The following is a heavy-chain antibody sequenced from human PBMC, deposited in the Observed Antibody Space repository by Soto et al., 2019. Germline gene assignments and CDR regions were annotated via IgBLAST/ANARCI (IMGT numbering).Heavy chain of an antibody. CDR1: GFTFTDYG. J-gene: IGHJ6*02. CDR3: AKDYGDTLGVLAL. V-gene: IGHV3-30*18. CDR2: ISYDGSNK. Sequence: QVHLVESGGGVVQPGTSLRLSCAASGFTFTDYGMHWVRQAPGKGLEWVAVISYDGSNKYYADSVKGRFTISRDNSKSTLYLQMNSLRAEDTALYHSAKDYGDTLGVLALWGQGTTVTVSS. D-gene: IGHD4-17*01.